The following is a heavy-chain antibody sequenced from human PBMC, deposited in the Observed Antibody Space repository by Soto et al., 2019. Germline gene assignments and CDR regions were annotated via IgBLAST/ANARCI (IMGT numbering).Heavy chain of an antibody. CDR3: ALPSAIQLGHRRYNWFDP. D-gene: IGHD2-2*02. CDR1: GYTFTGYY. CDR2: INPTSGGT. Sequence: ASVKVSCKASGYTFTGYYMHWVRQAPGQGLEWMGWINPTSGGTTYAQKFQGRATMTRDTSISTAYMELSRLRSDDTAVYYCALPSAIQLGHRRYNWFDPWGQGTLVTVSS. V-gene: IGHV1-2*02. J-gene: IGHJ5*02.